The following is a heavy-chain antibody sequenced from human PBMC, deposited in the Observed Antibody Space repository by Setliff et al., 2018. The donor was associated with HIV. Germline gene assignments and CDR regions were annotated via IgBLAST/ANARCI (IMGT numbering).Heavy chain of an antibody. J-gene: IGHJ4*02. Sequence: PSETLSLTCTVSGDSISSSRNYWGWIRQPPGKGLEWIGNIHSSGSTYYNPSLKSRVIISVDTSNNQFSLKLSSVTAADTAVYYCASGEDSGGYGEPFDSWGQGTLVTVSS. CDR2: IHSSGST. CDR1: GDSISSSRNY. D-gene: IGHD1-26*01. CDR3: ASGEDSGGYGEPFDS. V-gene: IGHV4-39*01.